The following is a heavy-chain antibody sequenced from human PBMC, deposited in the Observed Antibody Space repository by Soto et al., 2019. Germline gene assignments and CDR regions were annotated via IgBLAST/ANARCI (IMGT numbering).Heavy chain of an antibody. D-gene: IGHD2-21*02. CDR2: ISGSGGST. CDR1: GFTFSSYA. J-gene: IGHJ4*02. CDR3: AKGGAYCGGDCYSAHFFDY. Sequence: EVQLLESGGGLVQPGGSLRLSCAASGFTFSSYAMSWVRQAPGKGLEWVSAISGSGGSTYYTDSVKGRFTISRDNSKNTRYLQMNSLRAEDTAVYYCAKGGAYCGGDCYSAHFFDYWGQGTLVTVSS. V-gene: IGHV3-23*01.